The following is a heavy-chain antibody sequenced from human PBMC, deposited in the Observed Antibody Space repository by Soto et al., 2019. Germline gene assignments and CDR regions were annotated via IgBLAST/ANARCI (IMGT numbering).Heavy chain of an antibody. Sequence: PSETLSLTCAVYGGSFSGYYWSWIRQPPGKGLEWIGEINHSGSTNYNPSLKSRVTISVDTSKNQFSLKLSSVTAADTAVYYCARGHYYYDSSGYYYFEYWGQGTLVTVSS. CDR1: GGSFSGYY. V-gene: IGHV4-34*01. J-gene: IGHJ4*02. CDR3: ARGHYYYDSSGYYYFEY. CDR2: INHSGST. D-gene: IGHD3-22*01.